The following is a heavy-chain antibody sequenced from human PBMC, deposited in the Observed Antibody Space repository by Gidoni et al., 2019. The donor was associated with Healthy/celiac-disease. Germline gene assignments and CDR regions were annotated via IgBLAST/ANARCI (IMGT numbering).Heavy chain of an antibody. V-gene: IGHV3-23*01. J-gene: IGHJ6*02. CDR1: GFPFSSYA. CDR2: ISGSGGST. CDR3: AKRRTGTIYYYYGMDV. D-gene: IGHD1-7*01. Sequence: EVQLLESGGGLVQPGGSLRLSCAASGFPFSSYAMSWVRQAPGKGLEWVSAISGSGGSTYYADSVKGRFTISRDNSKNTLYLQMNSLRAEDTAVYYCAKRRTGTIYYYYGMDVWGQGTTVTVSS.